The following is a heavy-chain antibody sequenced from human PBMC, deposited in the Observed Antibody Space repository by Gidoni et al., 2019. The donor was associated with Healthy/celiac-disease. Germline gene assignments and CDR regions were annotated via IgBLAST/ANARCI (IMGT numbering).Heavy chain of an antibody. J-gene: IGHJ3*02. D-gene: IGHD3-22*01. CDR3: AKGTYYYDSSGGRGAFDI. CDR1: GFTFDDYA. V-gene: IGHV3-9*01. CDR2: ISWNSGSI. Sequence: EVQLVESGGGLVQPGRSLRLSCAASGFTFDDYAWHWVRQAPGKGLEWVSGISWNSGSIGYADSVKGRFTISRDNAKNSLYLQMNSLRAEDTALYYCAKGTYYYDSSGGRGAFDIWGQGTMVTVSS.